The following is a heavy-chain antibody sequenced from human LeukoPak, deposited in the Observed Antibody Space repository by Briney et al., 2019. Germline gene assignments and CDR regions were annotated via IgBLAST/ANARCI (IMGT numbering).Heavy chain of an antibody. V-gene: IGHV3-7*01. CDR3: ARDDYGGTAY. J-gene: IGHJ4*02. Sequence: PGGSLRLSCAASGFTFSNHWMSWVRQAPGKGLEWVANIKQDGSEKYYVDSVRGRFTISRDNAKNSLYLQMNSLRADDTAVYYCARDDYGGTAYWGQGTLVTVSS. D-gene: IGHD4/OR15-4a*01. CDR2: IKQDGSEK. CDR1: GFTFSNHW.